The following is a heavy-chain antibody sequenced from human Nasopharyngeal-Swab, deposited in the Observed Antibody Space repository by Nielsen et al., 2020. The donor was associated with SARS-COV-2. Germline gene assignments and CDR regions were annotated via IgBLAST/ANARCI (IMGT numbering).Heavy chain of an antibody. CDR1: GFIFSGSA. J-gene: IGHJ4*02. V-gene: IGHV3-73*01. CDR3: TTDYYFDY. CDR2: IGDKDHNYAT. Sequence: GESLRLSCAASGFIFSGSAMHWVRQASGKGLEWVGRIGDKDHNYATTYGAAVKGRFTISRDDSKNPAFLQMDSLKTEDTALYYCTTDYYFDYWGQGTLVTVSS.